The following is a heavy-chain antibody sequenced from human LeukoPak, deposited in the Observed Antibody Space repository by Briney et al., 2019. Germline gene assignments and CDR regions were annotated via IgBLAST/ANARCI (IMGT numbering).Heavy chain of an antibody. Sequence: SVKVSCKASGGTFSSYAISWVRQAPGQGLEWMGGIIPIFGTANYAQKFQGRVTITADESTSTAYMELSSLRSEDTAVYYCASGLTIFGVVKYDYWGQGTLVTVSS. CDR3: ASGLTIFGVVKYDY. CDR1: GGTFSSYA. J-gene: IGHJ4*02. D-gene: IGHD3-3*01. V-gene: IGHV1-69*01. CDR2: IIPIFGTA.